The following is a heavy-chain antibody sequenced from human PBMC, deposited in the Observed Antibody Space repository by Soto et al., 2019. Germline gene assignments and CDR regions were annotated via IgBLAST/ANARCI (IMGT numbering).Heavy chain of an antibody. CDR1: CFPLRGSI. V-gene: IGHV3-73*01. Sequence: WGSLRLSCAASCFPLRGSIIHWVRQATGKGLEWVGRIRSKANNYATTFGASVKGRVTISREDSKNTAYLQINSLTTEDTAVYFCTRNLGAKYGMDVWGQGTTVTVSS. CDR3: TRNLGAKYGMDV. J-gene: IGHJ6*02. CDR2: IRSKANNYAT. D-gene: IGHD1-26*01.